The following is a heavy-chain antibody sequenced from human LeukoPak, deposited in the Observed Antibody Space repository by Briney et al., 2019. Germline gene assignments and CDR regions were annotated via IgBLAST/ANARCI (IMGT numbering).Heavy chain of an antibody. CDR1: GGSISSYY. CDR3: ARGVYIAAAQYAY. J-gene: IGHJ4*02. V-gene: IGHV4-59*01. Sequence: SETLSLTCTVSGGSISSYYWSWIRQPPGKGLEWIGYIYYSGTTNYNPSLKSRVTISVDTSKNQFSLKLSSVTAADTAVYYCARGVYIAAAQYAYWGQRTLVTVSS. D-gene: IGHD6-13*01. CDR2: IYYSGTT.